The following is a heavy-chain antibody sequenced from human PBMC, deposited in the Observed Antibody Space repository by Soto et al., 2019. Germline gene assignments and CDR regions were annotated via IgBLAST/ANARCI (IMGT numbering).Heavy chain of an antibody. Sequence: QVQLVQSGAAVKKPGSSVKVSCKASGGTFSSYAISWVRQAPGQGLEWMGGIIPIFGTSNYAEKLQARVTITADESTSTAFMELSSLRSEDTAVYYCARPGGTYYSNDYYYSGMDVWGQGTTVTDSS. D-gene: IGHD4-4*01. CDR3: ARPGGTYYSNDYYYSGMDV. CDR2: IIPIFGTS. J-gene: IGHJ6*02. V-gene: IGHV1-69*01. CDR1: GGTFSSYA.